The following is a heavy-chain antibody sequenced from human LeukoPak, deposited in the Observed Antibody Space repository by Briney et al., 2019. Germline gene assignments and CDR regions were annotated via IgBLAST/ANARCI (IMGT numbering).Heavy chain of an antibody. V-gene: IGHV3-15*01. D-gene: IGHD6-13*01. Sequence: GGSLRLSCAASGFTFSNAWMSWVRQAPGKGLEWVGRIKSKTDGGTTDYAAPVKGRFTISRDDSKNTLYLQMNSLKTEDTAVYYCTTPGYSSSWGAFDIWGQGTMVTVSS. CDR2: IKSKTDGGTT. J-gene: IGHJ3*02. CDR3: TTPGYSSSWGAFDI. CDR1: GFTFSNAW.